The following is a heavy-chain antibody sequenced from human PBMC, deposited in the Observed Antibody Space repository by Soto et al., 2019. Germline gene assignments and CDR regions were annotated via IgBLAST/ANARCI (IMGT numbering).Heavy chain of an antibody. V-gene: IGHV3-33*01. Sequence: PGGSLRRSCAASGFSFSSYGMHWVRQAPGKGLEWVAVIWYDGSNKYYADSVKGRFTISRDNSKNTLYLQMNSLRAEDTAVYYCARESIFGVVIIGKVLDYWGQGTLVTVSS. CDR1: GFSFSSYG. J-gene: IGHJ4*02. CDR2: IWYDGSNK. D-gene: IGHD3-3*01. CDR3: ARESIFGVVIIGKVLDY.